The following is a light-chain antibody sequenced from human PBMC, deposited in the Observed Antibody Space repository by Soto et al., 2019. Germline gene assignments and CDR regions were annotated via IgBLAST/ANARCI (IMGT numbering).Light chain of an antibody. CDR2: KIS. V-gene: IGKV2-24*01. J-gene: IGKJ2*01. CDR1: QSLVHIDGNTY. Sequence: DIVLTQTRLSSPVTLGQPASISCRSSQSLVHIDGNTYFNWLQQRPGQPPRLLIYKISNRFPGVPDRFSGSGAGTDFTLKIRTVEAEDVGVYYCMQATQSYTFGQGTRLEIK. CDR3: MQATQSYT.